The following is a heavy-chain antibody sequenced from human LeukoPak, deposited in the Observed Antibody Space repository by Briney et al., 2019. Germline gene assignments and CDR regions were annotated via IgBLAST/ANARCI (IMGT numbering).Heavy chain of an antibody. D-gene: IGHD4-17*01. CDR1: GYTLTNYH. CDR3: ARTDGDSHDY. CDR2: IIPILGIA. J-gene: IGHJ4*02. Sequence: ASVKVSCKASGYTLTNYHINWVRQAPGQGLEWMGRIIPILGIANYAQKFQGRVTITADKSTSTAYMELSSLRSEDTAVYYCARTDGDSHDYWGQGTLVTVSS. V-gene: IGHV1-69*02.